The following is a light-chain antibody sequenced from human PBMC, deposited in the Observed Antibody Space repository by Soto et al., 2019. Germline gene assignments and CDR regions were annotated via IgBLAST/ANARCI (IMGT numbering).Light chain of an antibody. J-gene: IGKJ5*01. CDR1: QSVGSY. Sequence: EIVLTQSPATLSLSPGERATLSCRASQSVGSYLAWYQQKPGQAPRLLIYDASNRATGIPARFSGSGSGTDFTLTISSQEPEDFAVYYCQQRSNWPPITFGQGTRLEIK. CDR3: QQRSNWPPIT. CDR2: DAS. V-gene: IGKV3-11*01.